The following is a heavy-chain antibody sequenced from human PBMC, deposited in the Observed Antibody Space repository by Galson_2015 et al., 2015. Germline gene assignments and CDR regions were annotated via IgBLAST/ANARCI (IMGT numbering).Heavy chain of an antibody. J-gene: IGHJ6*02. V-gene: IGHV5-51*01. CDR3: GKNGNGVGFFGLEV. CDR2: IYPGTSDT. D-gene: IGHD2-8*01. Sequence: QSGAEVKKPGESLKISCKASGFSFTNYWIGWVRQMPGRGLEWMGIIYPGTSDTRYRPPFQGQAPMSADTSISTAYLQWKSLKGPETRIYYCGKNGNGVGFFGLEVWGPGALVTVSS. CDR1: GFSFTNYW.